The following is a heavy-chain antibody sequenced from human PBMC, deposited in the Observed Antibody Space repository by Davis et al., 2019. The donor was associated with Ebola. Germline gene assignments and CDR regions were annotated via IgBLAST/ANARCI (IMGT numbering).Heavy chain of an antibody. V-gene: IGHV3-48*04. Sequence: GESLKISCVASGFTFRGYSMNWVRQAPGKGLEWISYITTRSDIIYYADSVKGRFTVSRDNAKNSLYLQMNSLRAEDTAVYYCARVGSGYASYYFDYWGQGTLVTVSS. D-gene: IGHD5-12*01. J-gene: IGHJ4*02. CDR1: GFTFRGYS. CDR2: ITTRSDII. CDR3: ARVGSGYASYYFDY.